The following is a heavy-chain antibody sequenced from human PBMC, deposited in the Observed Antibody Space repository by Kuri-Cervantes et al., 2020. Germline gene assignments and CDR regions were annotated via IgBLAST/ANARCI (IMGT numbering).Heavy chain of an antibody. Sequence: GESLKISCAASGFTFSSYGMHWVRQAPGKGLEWVAVISYDGSNKYYADSVKGRFTISRDNSKSTLYLQMNSLRAEDTAVYYCAKDAVGATTWVDYWGQGTLVTVSS. V-gene: IGHV3-30*18. CDR2: ISYDGSNK. CDR1: GFTFSSYG. J-gene: IGHJ4*02. D-gene: IGHD1-26*01. CDR3: AKDAVGATTWVDY.